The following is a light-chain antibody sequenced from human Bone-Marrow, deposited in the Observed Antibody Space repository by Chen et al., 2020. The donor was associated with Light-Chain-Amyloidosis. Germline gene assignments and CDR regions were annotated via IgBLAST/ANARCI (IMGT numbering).Light chain of an antibody. CDR2: RTH. V-gene: IGLV1-47*01. Sequence: QSVLTQPPSASGTPGQRVTISCSGSSSNIGPNSVFWYQQLPGTAPKLLIYRTHQRPSGVPDRFSGSKAGTSASLAISGLRSEDEADYYCAAWDDSLSGWVFGGGTKLTVL. CDR3: AAWDDSLSGWV. J-gene: IGLJ3*02. CDR1: SSNIGPNS.